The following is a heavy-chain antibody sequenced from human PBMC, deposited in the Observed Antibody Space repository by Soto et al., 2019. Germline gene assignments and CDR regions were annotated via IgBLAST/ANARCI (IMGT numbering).Heavy chain of an antibody. CDR3: ASLDYGDYPGTFEY. D-gene: IGHD4-17*01. Sequence: QVQLQESGPGLVKPSETLSLTCTVSGGSISSYYWSWIRQPPGKGLEWIGYIYYSGSTNYNPSLKSRVTISVDTSKNQFSLKLSSVTAAETAVYYCASLDYGDYPGTFEYWGQGTLVTVSS. CDR2: IYYSGST. J-gene: IGHJ4*02. CDR1: GGSISSYY. V-gene: IGHV4-59*01.